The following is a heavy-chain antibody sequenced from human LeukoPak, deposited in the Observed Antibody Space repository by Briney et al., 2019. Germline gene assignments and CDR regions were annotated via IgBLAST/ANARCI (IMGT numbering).Heavy chain of an antibody. CDR2: ISIDGGST. V-gene: IGHV3-64D*09. CDR1: GFTFSSYA. D-gene: IGHD6-13*01. CDR3: VICIAAAGSFDY. J-gene: IGHJ4*02. Sequence: GGSLRLSCSASGFTFSSYAIHWVRQAPGRGLEYVSAISIDGGSTYYADSVKGRFTISRDNSKTTLYLQMSSLRAEDTAVYYCVICIAAAGSFDYWGQGTLVTVSS.